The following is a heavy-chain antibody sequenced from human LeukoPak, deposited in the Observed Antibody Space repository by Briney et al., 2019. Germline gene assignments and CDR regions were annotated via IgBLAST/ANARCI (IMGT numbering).Heavy chain of an antibody. J-gene: IGHJ4*02. V-gene: IGHV1-46*01. CDR2: IKPSGSST. Sequence: ASVKVSCKASGYRLTTYYMHWVRQAPGQGLEWMGIIKPSGSSTSYAQKFQDRVTMTRDRSTSTVYVELRSNRSEDEAADHYSRAHDSNWYVDYWGQGTLVTVSS. CDR3: SRAHDSNWYVDY. D-gene: IGHD3-22*01. CDR1: GYRLTTYY.